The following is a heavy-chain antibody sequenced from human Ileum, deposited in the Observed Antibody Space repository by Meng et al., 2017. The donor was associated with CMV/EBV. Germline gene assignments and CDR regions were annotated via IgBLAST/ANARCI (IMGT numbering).Heavy chain of an antibody. D-gene: IGHD1/OR15-1a*01. Sequence: CTFSGFSLSTSGVGVSWIRQPPGKALEWLALIYWNDDKRYSPSLESRLTITKDTSKNQVVLTMTNMDPVDTATYYCAYSRNKIFDPWGQGTLVTVSS. CDR3: AYSRNKIFDP. CDR2: IYWNDDK. J-gene: IGHJ5*02. CDR1: GFSLSTSGVG. V-gene: IGHV2-5*01.